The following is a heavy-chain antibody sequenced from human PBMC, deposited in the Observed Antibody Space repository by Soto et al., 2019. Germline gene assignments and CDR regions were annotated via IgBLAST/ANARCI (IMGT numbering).Heavy chain of an antibody. J-gene: IGHJ4*02. D-gene: IGHD1-26*01. CDR3: ARGPSGSYPDY. CDR1: GYTFTSYA. Sequence: ASVKVSCKASGYTFTSYAMHWVRQAPGQRLEWMGWINAVNGNTKYSQKFQGRVTITRDTSASTAYMELSSLRSEDTAVYYCARGPSGSYPDYWGQGTRVTVSS. V-gene: IGHV1-3*01. CDR2: INAVNGNT.